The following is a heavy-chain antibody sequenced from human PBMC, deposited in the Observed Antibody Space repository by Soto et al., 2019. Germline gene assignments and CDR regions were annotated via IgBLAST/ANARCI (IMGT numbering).Heavy chain of an antibody. J-gene: IGHJ6*03. CDR2: INSDGSST. Sequence: PGGSLRLSCAASGFTFSSYWMHWVRQAPGKGLVWVSRINSDGSSTSYAESVKGRFTISRDNAKNTLYLQMNSLRAEDTAVYYCARGDGSGEDYYYYYYMDVWGKGTTVTVSS. D-gene: IGHD3-10*01. CDR1: GFTFSSYW. V-gene: IGHV3-74*01. CDR3: ARGDGSGEDYYYYYYMDV.